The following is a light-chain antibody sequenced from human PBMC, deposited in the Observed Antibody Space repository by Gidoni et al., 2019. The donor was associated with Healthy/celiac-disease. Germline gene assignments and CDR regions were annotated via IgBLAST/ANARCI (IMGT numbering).Light chain of an antibody. CDR1: QSISSY. J-gene: IGKJ5*01. CDR3: QQSYSPTT. V-gene: IGKV1-39*01. CDR2: AAS. Sequence: DLQMTHSPSSLSASVGDRVTITCRASQSISSYLNWYQQKPGNAPQLLIYAASSLQSGVPSRFSGSGSGTYSTLTISRLQPEYFASYYCQQSYSPTTFGQGTRLEIK.